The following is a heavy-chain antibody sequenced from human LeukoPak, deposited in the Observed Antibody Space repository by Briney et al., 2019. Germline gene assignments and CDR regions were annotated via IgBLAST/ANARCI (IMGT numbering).Heavy chain of an antibody. J-gene: IGHJ4*02. CDR2: ISAYNGNT. Sequence: ASVKVSCKASGYTFTSYGISWVRQAPGQGLEWMGWISAYNGNTNYAQKLQGRVTMTTDTSTSTAYMELRSLRSDDTAVYYCATIGYSYGRYYFDYWGQGTLVTVPS. D-gene: IGHD5-18*01. V-gene: IGHV1-18*01. CDR1: GYTFTSYG. CDR3: ATIGYSYGRYYFDY.